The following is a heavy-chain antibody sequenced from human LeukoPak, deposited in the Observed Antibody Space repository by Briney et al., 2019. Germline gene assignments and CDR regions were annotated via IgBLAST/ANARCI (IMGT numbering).Heavy chain of an antibody. Sequence: ASVKVSCKASGYTFTSNYIHWVRQAPGQGLEWMGMIYPRDGSTSYAQKFQGRVTVTRDTSTSTVHMELSGLRSEDTAVYYCARAYYDFWSGYPNWFDPWGQGTLVTVSS. D-gene: IGHD3-3*01. CDR3: ARAYYDFWSGYPNWFDP. CDR1: GYTFTSNY. CDR2: IYPRDGST. V-gene: IGHV1-46*01. J-gene: IGHJ5*02.